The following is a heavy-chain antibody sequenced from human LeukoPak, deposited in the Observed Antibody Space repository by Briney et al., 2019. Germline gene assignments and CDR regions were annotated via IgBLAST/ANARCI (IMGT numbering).Heavy chain of an antibody. CDR3: ARAGMSFSNYGDV. V-gene: IGHV3-11*04. J-gene: IGHJ6*02. CDR1: GFTFSDYY. D-gene: IGHD4-11*01. CDR2: ISSGDSTI. Sequence: GGSLRLSCAASGFTFSDYYISWIRQAPGKGLEWVSYISSGDSTIYYADSVKGRFTISRDNAKNSLYLQMNSLRAEDTAVYYCARAGMSFSNYGDVWGQGTTVTVSS.